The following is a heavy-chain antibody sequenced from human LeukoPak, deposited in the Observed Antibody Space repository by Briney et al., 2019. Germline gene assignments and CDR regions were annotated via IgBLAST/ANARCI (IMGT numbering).Heavy chain of an antibody. J-gene: IGHJ5*02. CDR3: AAERYEGHCCWFDP. V-gene: IGHV1-58*02. CDR1: GFTFGTST. Sequence: ASVKVSCKTSGFTFGTSTMQWVRQAPGQGLEWIEWIVVSSGYREYAQKLQERVTITTDMSTSTSYLELRSLEFEDTAVYYCAAERYEGHCCWFDPWGQGTLVTVSS. D-gene: IGHD1-14*01. CDR2: IVVSSGYR.